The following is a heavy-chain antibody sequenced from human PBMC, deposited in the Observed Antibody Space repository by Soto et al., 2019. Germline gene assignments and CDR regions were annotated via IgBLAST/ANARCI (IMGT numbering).Heavy chain of an antibody. J-gene: IGHJ6*02. CDR1: GYSISSGYY. CDR3: ARVLHNYYDSSGYYRGHYYYGMDV. D-gene: IGHD3-22*01. Sequence: SETLSLTCAVSGYSISSGYYWGRIRQPPGKGLEWIGSIYHSGSTYYNPSLKSRVTISVDTSKNHFSLKLSSVTAADTAVYYCARVLHNYYDSSGYYRGHYYYGMDVWGQGTTVT. CDR2: IYHSGST. V-gene: IGHV4-38-2*01.